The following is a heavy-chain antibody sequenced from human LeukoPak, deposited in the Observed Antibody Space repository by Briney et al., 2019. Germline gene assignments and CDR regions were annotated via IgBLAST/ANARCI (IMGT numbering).Heavy chain of an antibody. D-gene: IGHD3-16*01. CDR2: INPNSGGT. J-gene: IGHJ4*02. V-gene: IGHV1-2*02. Sequence: GASVKVSCKASGYTFTGYYMHWVRQAPGQGLEWMGWINPNSGGTNYAQKFQGRVTMTRDTSISTAYMELSRLRSDDTAVYYCVMITFGGPHARWDYWGQGTLVTVSS. CDR1: GYTFTGYY. CDR3: VMITFGGPHARWDY.